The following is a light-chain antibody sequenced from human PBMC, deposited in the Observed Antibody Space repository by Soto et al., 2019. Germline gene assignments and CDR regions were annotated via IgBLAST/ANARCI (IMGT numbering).Light chain of an antibody. CDR1: QSVSSSY. CDR2: GAS. J-gene: IGKJ1*01. CDR3: QPYGSSAPWT. Sequence: EIVLTQSPGTLSLSPGERATLSCRASQSVSSSYLAWYQQKPGQAPRLLIYGASSRATGIPARFGGSGSGTGFTLTIGRLDPEDFAVYCCQPYGSSAPWTFGQGTKVAIK. V-gene: IGKV3-20*01.